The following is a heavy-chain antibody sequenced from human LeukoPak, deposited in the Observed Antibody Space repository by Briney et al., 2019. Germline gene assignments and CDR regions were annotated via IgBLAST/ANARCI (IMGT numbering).Heavy chain of an antibody. CDR1: GGSISSYY. D-gene: IGHD3-22*01. CDR3: ARGRYYDSSGYYYHYYYYYMDV. V-gene: IGHV4-59*01. Sequence: PSETLSLTCTVSGGSISSYYWSWIRQPPGKGLEWIGYIYYSGSTNYNPSHKSRVTISVDTSKNQFSLKLSSVTAADTAVYYCARGRYYDSSGYYYHYYYYYMDVWGKGTTVTVSS. J-gene: IGHJ6*03. CDR2: IYYSGST.